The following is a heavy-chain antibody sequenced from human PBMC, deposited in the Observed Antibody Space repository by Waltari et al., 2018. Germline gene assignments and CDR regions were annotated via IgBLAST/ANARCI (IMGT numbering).Heavy chain of an antibody. J-gene: IGHJ6*03. D-gene: IGHD6-6*01. Sequence: QVQLQESGPGLVKPSETLSLTCTVSGGSISSYYWSWIRQPPGKGLEWIGYIYYSGSTNYNPSLKSRVTISVDTSKNQFSLKLSSVTAADTAVYYCARRRGEQLVTRGPYYYYMDVWGKGTTVTISS. CDR3: ARRRGEQLVTRGPYYYYMDV. CDR1: GGSISSYY. V-gene: IGHV4-59*08. CDR2: IYYSGST.